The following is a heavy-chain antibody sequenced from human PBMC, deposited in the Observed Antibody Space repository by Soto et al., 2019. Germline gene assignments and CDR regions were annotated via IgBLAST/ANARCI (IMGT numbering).Heavy chain of an antibody. CDR1: GGSISSSSYY. CDR2: IYYSGST. J-gene: IGHJ3*02. V-gene: IGHV4-39*07. D-gene: IGHD2-15*01. CDR3: ARDPGYCSGGSCYLDAFDI. Sequence: PSETLSLTCTVSGGSISSSSYYWGWIRQPPGKGLEWIGSIYYSGSTYYNPSLKSRVTISLDTSKNQFSLRLSSVTAADTAVYYCARDPGYCSGGSCYLDAFDIWGQGTMVTVSS.